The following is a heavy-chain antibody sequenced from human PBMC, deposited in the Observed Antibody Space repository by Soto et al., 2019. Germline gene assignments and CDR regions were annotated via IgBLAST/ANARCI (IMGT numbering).Heavy chain of an antibody. CDR3: ARGRGDWNDGRSTAAEHNTGFDP. Sequence: SETLSLTCSVSGGSISSPSYYWSWLGQPPGKGLVWVGEINHSGRTNYNPSIKSRYTISVDTSKNQFSLKLSSVTDADTAVYYCARGRGDWNDGRSTAAEHNTGFDPWGQGTLVTVSS. D-gene: IGHD1-1*01. J-gene: IGHJ5*02. CDR1: GGSISSPSYY. V-gene: IGHV4-34*01. CDR2: INHSGRT.